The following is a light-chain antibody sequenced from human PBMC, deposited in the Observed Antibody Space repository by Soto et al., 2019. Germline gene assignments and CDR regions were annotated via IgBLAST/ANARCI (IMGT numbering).Light chain of an antibody. V-gene: IGLV1-40*01. Sequence: QSVLTQPPSVSGAPGQRVNFSCTGGGSNIGAGYDVHWYQQLPGTAPKLLIYGNINRPSGVPDRFSGSKSGTSASLAITGLQAEDEADYYCQSYDNSLPGVVFGGGTKLTVL. J-gene: IGLJ2*01. CDR3: QSYDNSLPGVV. CDR1: GSNIGAGYD. CDR2: GNI.